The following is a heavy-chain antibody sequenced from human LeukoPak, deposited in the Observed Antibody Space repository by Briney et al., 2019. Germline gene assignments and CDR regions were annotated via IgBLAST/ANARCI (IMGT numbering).Heavy chain of an antibody. CDR2: ISSNGDNT. D-gene: IGHD1-26*01. V-gene: IGHV3-64*01. J-gene: IGHJ5*02. CDR1: GFTFRSYA. Sequence: EGSLRLSCAASGFTFRSYAMYWVRQAPGKGLEYVSAISSNGDNTYYASSVKGRFTISRDNSKNTLYLQMGSLRAEDMAVYYCARDGVGAYNWFDPWGQGTLVTVS. CDR3: ARDGVGAYNWFDP.